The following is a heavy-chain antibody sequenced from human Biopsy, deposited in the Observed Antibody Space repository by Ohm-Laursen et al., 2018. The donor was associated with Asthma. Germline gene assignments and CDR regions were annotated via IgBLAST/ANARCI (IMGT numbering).Heavy chain of an antibody. J-gene: IGHJ4*02. CDR3: ASDFPKDYVRYNFQF. D-gene: IGHD4-17*01. CDR1: GYSLTDLS. CDR2: HDHEEGGT. V-gene: IGHV1-24*01. Sequence: SVKVSCKLSGYSLTDLSMHWVRQAPGQGLEWMGGHDHEEGGTVNARRFQGRVTMTEDTSTDTAYMELSSLSSDDTAVYYCASDFPKDYVRYNFQFWGQGTLATVSS.